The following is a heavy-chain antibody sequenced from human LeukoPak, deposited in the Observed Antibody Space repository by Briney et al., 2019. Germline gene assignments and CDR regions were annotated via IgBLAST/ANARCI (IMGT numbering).Heavy chain of an antibody. CDR1: GYTLSTYG. D-gene: IGHD1-26*01. Sequence: ASVTVSCKASGYTLSTYGTSWVRPAPEQGREWMGWINAYNGNTKYAQKLQGRVTMTIDTSTSTAYMELRSLRSDDTAVDYCARDREGYYFDYWGQGTLVTVFS. V-gene: IGHV1-18*01. J-gene: IGHJ4*02. CDR3: ARDREGYYFDY. CDR2: INAYNGNT.